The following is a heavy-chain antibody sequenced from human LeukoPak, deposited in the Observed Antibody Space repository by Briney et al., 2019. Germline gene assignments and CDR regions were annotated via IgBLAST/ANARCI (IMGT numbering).Heavy chain of an antibody. CDR3: ARRGITMVRGATTITTDKSFDY. J-gene: IGHJ4*02. V-gene: IGHV4-39*01. CDR1: GGSISSSSYY. Sequence: PSETLSLTCTVSGGSISSSSYYWGWIREPPGKGQEWIGSIYYSGSTYYNPSLKSRVTISVDTSKNQFSLKLSSVTAADTAVYYCARRGITMVRGATTITTDKSFDYWGQGTLVTVSS. CDR2: IYYSGST. D-gene: IGHD3-10*01.